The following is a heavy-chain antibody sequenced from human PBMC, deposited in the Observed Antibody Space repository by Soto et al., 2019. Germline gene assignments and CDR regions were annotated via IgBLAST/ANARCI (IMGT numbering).Heavy chain of an antibody. J-gene: IGHJ6*02. CDR3: ARDQIAARYYYYYGMDV. D-gene: IGHD6-6*01. CDR1: GFTFSSYG. CDR2: IWYDGSNK. Sequence: GSLRLSCAASGFTFSSYGMHWVRQAPGKGLEWVAVIWYDGSNKYYADSVKGRFTISRDNSKNTLYLQMNSLRAEDTAVYYCARDQIAARYYYYYGMDVWGQGTTVTVSS. V-gene: IGHV3-33*01.